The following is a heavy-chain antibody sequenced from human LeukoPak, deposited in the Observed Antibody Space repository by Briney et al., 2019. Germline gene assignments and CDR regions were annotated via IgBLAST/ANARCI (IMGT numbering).Heavy chain of an antibody. V-gene: IGHV4-38-2*01. CDR2: IYHSGST. CDR3: ARQGYSSSRDY. CDR1: GYSISSGYY. D-gene: IGHD6-6*01. J-gene: IGHJ4*02. Sequence: PSETLSLTCAVSGYSISSGYYWGWIRQPPGKGLEWIGSIYHSGSTYYNPSLKSRVTISVDTSKNKFSLKLSSVTAADTAVYYCARQGYSSSRDYWGQGTLVTVSS.